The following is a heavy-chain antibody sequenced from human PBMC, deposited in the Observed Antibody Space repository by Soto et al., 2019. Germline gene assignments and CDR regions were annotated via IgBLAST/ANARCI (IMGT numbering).Heavy chain of an antibody. CDR1: GGSISSYY. D-gene: IGHD6-13*01. Sequence: QVQLQESDPGLVKPSETLSLTCTVSGGSISSYYWSWIRQPPGKGLEWIGYIYYSGSTNYNPSLKSRVTMSVDTSKDQFSLELSSVTAADTAVYYCARLIVAAGPPTSYYYGMDVWGQGTTVTVSS. CDR2: IYYSGST. CDR3: ARLIVAAGPPTSYYYGMDV. J-gene: IGHJ6*02. V-gene: IGHV4-59*01.